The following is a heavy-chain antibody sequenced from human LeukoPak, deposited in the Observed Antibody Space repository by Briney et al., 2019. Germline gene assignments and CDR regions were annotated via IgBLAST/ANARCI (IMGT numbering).Heavy chain of an antibody. V-gene: IGHV3-23*01. CDR1: GFTFSSYA. D-gene: IGHD4-23*01. CDR3: AKGFHYGGNSLFDY. CDR2: ISGSGGST. Sequence: GGSLRLSCAASGFTFSSYAMSWVRQAPGKGLKWVSAISGSGGSTYYADSVKGRFTISRDNSKNTLYLQMNSLRAEDTAVYYCAKGFHYGGNSLFDYWGQGTLVTVSS. J-gene: IGHJ4*02.